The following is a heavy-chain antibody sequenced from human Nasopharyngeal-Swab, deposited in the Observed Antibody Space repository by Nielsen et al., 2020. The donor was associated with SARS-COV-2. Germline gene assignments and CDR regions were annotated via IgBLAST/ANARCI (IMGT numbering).Heavy chain of an antibody. J-gene: IGHJ6*03. CDR2: ISAYNGNT. Sequence: WVRQAPGQGLEWMGWISAYNGNTNYAQKLQGRVTMTTDTSTSTAYMELSSLRSEDTAVYYCATYYDYVWGSYRTPYYCYMDVWGKGTTVTVSS. D-gene: IGHD3-16*02. V-gene: IGHV1-18*01. CDR3: ATYYDYVWGSYRTPYYCYMDV.